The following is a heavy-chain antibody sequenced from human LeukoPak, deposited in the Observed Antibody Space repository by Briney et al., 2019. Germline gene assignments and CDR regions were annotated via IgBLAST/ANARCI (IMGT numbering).Heavy chain of an antibody. J-gene: IGHJ3*02. V-gene: IGHV3-21*01. Sequence: PGRSLRLSCAASEFTFSTYSMNWVRQAPGKGLEWVSTISSTSSYIYYADSVKGRFTISRDNAKNSLDLQMNSLRAEDTAVYYCARDQSHRDPVAFDIWGQGTMVTVSS. CDR3: ARDQSHRDPVAFDI. D-gene: IGHD3-10*01. CDR2: ISSTSSYI. CDR1: EFTFSTYS.